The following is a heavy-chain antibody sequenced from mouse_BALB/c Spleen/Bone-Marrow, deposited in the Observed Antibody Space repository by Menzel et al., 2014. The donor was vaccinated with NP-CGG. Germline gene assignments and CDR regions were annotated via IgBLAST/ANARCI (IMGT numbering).Heavy chain of an antibody. V-gene: IGHV1-63*02. Sequence: QVHVKQSGAELVRPGTSVKMSCKAAGYTFTNYWIGWVKQRPGHGLEWIGDIYPGGGYTNYNEKFKGKATLTADTSSSTAYMQLSSPTSEDSAIYYCARTRDGSSSYYAMDYWGQGTSVTVSS. CDR2: IYPGGGYT. CDR1: GYTFTNYW. J-gene: IGHJ4*01. D-gene: IGHD1-1*01. CDR3: ARTRDGSSSYYAMDY.